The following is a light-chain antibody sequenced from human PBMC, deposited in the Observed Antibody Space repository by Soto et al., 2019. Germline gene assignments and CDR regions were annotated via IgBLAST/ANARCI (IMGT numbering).Light chain of an antibody. CDR3: QQYNNYLWT. V-gene: IGKV1-5*01. CDR2: DAS. CDR1: QSISSW. Sequence: DIQMTQSPSSLSASVGDRVTITCRASQSISSWLAWYQQKPGKAPKLLIYDASSLESGVPSRFSGTGSGTEFTLTISRLQPDDCATYYCQQYNNYLWTFGQGTKVEIK. J-gene: IGKJ1*01.